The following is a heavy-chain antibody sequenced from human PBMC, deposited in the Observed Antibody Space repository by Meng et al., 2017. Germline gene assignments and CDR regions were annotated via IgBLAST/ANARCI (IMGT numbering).Heavy chain of an antibody. D-gene: IGHD3-10*01. J-gene: IGHJ3*02. Sequence: ASVKVSCKASGYTFTSYYMHWARQAPGQGLEWMGIINPSGGSTSYAQKFQGRVTMTRDTSTSTVYMELSSLRSEDTAVYYCAREVPLSMVRGVNDAFDIWGQGTMVTVSS. CDR3: AREVPLSMVRGVNDAFDI. CDR1: GYTFTSYY. CDR2: INPSGGST. V-gene: IGHV1-46*01.